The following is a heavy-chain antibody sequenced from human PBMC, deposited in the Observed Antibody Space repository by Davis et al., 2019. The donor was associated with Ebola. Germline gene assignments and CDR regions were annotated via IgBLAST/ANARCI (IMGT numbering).Heavy chain of an antibody. D-gene: IGHD1-14*01. J-gene: IGHJ3*02. Sequence: GESLKISCAASGFTFSSYAMSWVRQAPGKGLEWVSAISGSGGSTYYADSVKGRFTISRDNSKNTLYLQMNSLRAEDTAVYYCAKDQDNRNPHTGDAFDIWGQGTMVTVSS. CDR1: GFTFSSYA. CDR2: ISGSGGST. CDR3: AKDQDNRNPHTGDAFDI. V-gene: IGHV3-23*01.